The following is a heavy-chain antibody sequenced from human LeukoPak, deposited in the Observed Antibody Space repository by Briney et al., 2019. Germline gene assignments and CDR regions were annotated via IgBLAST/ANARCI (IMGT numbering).Heavy chain of an antibody. V-gene: IGHV4-59*08. Sequence: SETLSLTCTLSGGSITGYYWSWIPHPPEEGLEWIAYIHYSGNNNYNPSLKNRVTVSVDTSKTQFSLRLSCVTAADTAVYYCARHTRKGAAEVMDFWGQGTLVTVSS. D-gene: IGHD6-25*01. CDR2: IHYSGNN. J-gene: IGHJ4*02. CDR1: GGSITGYY. CDR3: ARHTRKGAAEVMDF.